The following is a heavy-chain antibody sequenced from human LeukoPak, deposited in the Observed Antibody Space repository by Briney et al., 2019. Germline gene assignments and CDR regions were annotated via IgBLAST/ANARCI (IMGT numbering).Heavy chain of an antibody. J-gene: IGHJ3*02. CDR1: GGSISSYY. CDR2: IYYSGST. V-gene: IGHV4-59*01. D-gene: IGHD1-14*01. CDR3: ARGPDRTDAFDI. Sequence: KPSETLSLTCTVSGGSISSYYWSWIRQPPGKGLEWIGYIYYSGSTNYNPSLKSRVTISVDTSKNQFSLKLSSVTAADTAVYYCARGPDRTDAFDIWGQGTMVTVSS.